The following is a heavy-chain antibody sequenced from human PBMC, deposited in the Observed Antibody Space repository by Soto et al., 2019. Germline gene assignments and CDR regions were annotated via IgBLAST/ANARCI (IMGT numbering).Heavy chain of an antibody. Sequence: ESGGGVVQPGRSLRLSCAASGFTFSRYSMNWVRQAPGKGLEWVAVISFEGNNKYYADSVKGRFTISRDDSNNTLYLQINTLSAEDTAVYYCARDILPQWLTSYFLDFWGQGNLVTVSS. CDR2: ISFEGNNK. J-gene: IGHJ4*02. V-gene: IGHV3-30-3*01. CDR3: ARDILPQWLTSYFLDF. D-gene: IGHD2-15*01. CDR1: GFTFSRYS.